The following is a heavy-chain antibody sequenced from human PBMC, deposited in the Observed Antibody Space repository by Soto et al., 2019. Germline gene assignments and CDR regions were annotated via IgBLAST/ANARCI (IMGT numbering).Heavy chain of an antibody. CDR1: GFAFSRYG. CDR3: AKDRSSSLDAMDV. CDR2: IWYDGTDN. J-gene: IGHJ6*02. Sequence: QPGGSLRLSCAASGFAFSRYGMHWVRQAPDKGLEWVAVIWYDGTDNYYADSVKGRFTISRDNSRNTLYLQVDSLRVDDTAVYYCAKDRSSSLDAMDVWGQGTTVTVS. D-gene: IGHD6-13*01. V-gene: IGHV3-33*06.